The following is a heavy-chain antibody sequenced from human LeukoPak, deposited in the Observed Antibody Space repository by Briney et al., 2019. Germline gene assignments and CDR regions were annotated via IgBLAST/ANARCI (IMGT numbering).Heavy chain of an antibody. CDR3: ARVDSSSWYPGC. Sequence: ASVKVSCKASGYTFTSYDINWVRQATGQGLEWMGWMNPNSGNTGYAQKFQGRVTMTRTTSISTAYRELSSLRSEDTAVYYCARVDSSSWYPGCCGQGTLVTVSP. CDR2: MNPNSGNT. V-gene: IGHV1-8*01. CDR1: GYTFTSYD. J-gene: IGHJ4*02. D-gene: IGHD6-13*01.